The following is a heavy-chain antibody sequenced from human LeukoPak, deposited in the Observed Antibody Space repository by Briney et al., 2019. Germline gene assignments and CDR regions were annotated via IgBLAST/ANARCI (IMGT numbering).Heavy chain of an antibody. CDR2: IYHSGST. Sequence: SETLSLTCTVSGYSISSGYYWGWIRQPPGKGLEWIGSIYHSGSTYYNPSLKSRVTISVDTSKNQFSLKLTSVTAADTAVYYCARGRIAAAGDGFDYWGQGTLVTVSS. CDR3: ARGRIAAAGDGFDY. CDR1: GYSISSGYY. D-gene: IGHD6-13*01. J-gene: IGHJ4*02. V-gene: IGHV4-38-2*02.